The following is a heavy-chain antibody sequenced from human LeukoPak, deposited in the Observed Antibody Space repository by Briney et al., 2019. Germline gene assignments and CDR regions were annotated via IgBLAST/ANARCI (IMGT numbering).Heavy chain of an antibody. CDR1: GGSFRGYY. CDR2: INHSGST. CDR3: AIAQGSLSGWYLAFDY. D-gene: IGHD6-19*01. J-gene: IGHJ4*02. Sequence: AETLSLTCAVYGGSFRGYYWSWIRQPPGKGLEWMGEINHSGSTNYNPSLKRRVTISVDTSKNQFSLKLSSVTAAGTAVYYCAIAQGSLSGWYLAFDYWGQGTLVTVSS. V-gene: IGHV4-34*01.